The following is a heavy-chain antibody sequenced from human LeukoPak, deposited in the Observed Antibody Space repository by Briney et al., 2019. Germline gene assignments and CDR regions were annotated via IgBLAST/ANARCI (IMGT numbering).Heavy chain of an antibody. V-gene: IGHV3-33*01. CDR3: ARSLNGDPSDFDS. J-gene: IGHJ4*02. D-gene: IGHD2-8*01. CDR2: IWYDGSNK. CDR1: GFAFSSYG. Sequence: GGSLRLSCAASGFAFSSYGMHWVRQAPGKGLEWVAVIWYDGSNKYYADSVKGRFTVSRDNSKNTLYLQMNSLRAEDTAVYYCARSLNGDPSDFDSWGQGTLVTVSS.